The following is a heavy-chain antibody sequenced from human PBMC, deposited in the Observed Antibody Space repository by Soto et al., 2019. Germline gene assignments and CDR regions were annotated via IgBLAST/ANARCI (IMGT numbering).Heavy chain of an antibody. Sequence: GGSLRLSCSASGFTFSSYAMHWVRQAPGKGLEYVSAISSNGGSTYYADSVKGRFTISRDNSKNTLYLQMSSLRAEDTAVYYCVKGEGYNIAAAGTFDYWGQGTLVTVSS. CDR1: GFTFSSYA. J-gene: IGHJ4*02. CDR3: VKGEGYNIAAAGTFDY. D-gene: IGHD6-13*01. CDR2: ISSNGGST. V-gene: IGHV3-64D*08.